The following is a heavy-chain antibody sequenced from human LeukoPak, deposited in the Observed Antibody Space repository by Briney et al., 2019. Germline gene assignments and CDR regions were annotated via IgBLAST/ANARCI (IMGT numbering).Heavy chain of an antibody. CDR3: ARRKPTTVTTWGRPLYYYYMDV. Sequence: SVTLSLTCTVSGGSISSSSYYWGWIRQPPGKGREWIGSIYYSGSTYYNPSLKSRVTISVDTSKNQFSLKLSSVTAADTAVYYCARRKPTTVTTWGRPLYYYYMDVWGKGTKVTVSS. J-gene: IGHJ6*03. CDR1: GGSISSSSYY. D-gene: IGHD4-17*01. V-gene: IGHV4-39*01. CDR2: IYYSGST.